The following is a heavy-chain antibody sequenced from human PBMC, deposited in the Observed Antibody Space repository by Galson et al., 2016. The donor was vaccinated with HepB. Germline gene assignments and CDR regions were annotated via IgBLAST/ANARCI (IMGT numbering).Heavy chain of an antibody. D-gene: IGHD2-15*01. V-gene: IGHV3-33*01. CDR1: EFTFSRYG. CDR2: VWSDGIQK. J-gene: IGHJ4*02. CDR3: ARGQGYCSGGTCHGTDY. Sequence: SLRLSCAASEFTFSRYGIHWVRQARGKGLDWVAVVWSDGIQKYFADSVKGRFTISRDNSKNTVYLQMNSLRAEDTAVYYCARGQGYCSGGTCHGTDYWGQGTVVTVSS.